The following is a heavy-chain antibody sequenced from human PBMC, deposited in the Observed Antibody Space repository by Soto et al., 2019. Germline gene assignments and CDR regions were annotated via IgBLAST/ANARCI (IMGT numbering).Heavy chain of an antibody. V-gene: IGHV3-30*18. CDR1: GFTFSSYG. Sequence: QVQLVESGGGVVQPGRSLRLSCAASGFTFSSYGMHWVRQAPGKGLEWVAVISYDGSNKYYADSVKGRFTISRDNSKNTLYLQMNSLRAEDTAVYYCAKEHVSYYYDSSGSRNAFDIWGQGTMVTVSS. J-gene: IGHJ3*02. D-gene: IGHD3-22*01. CDR2: ISYDGSNK. CDR3: AKEHVSYYYDSSGSRNAFDI.